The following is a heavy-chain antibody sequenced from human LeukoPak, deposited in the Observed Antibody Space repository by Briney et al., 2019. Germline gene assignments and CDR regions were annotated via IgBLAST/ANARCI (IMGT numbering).Heavy chain of an antibody. CDR2: INHSGST. CDR1: GGSFSAYY. J-gene: IGHJ4*02. V-gene: IGHV4-34*01. D-gene: IGHD1-26*01. CDR3: ARRIIGGSYPFDY. Sequence: PSETLSLTCAVYGGSFSAYYWSWIRQPPGKGLEWIGEINHSGSTNYNPSLKSRVTISVDTSKNQFSLKLSSVTAADTAVYYCARRIIGGSYPFDYWGQGTLVTVSS.